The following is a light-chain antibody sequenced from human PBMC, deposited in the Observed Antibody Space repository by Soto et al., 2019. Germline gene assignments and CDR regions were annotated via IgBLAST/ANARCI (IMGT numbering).Light chain of an antibody. CDR3: MQTLLTWT. V-gene: IGKV2-28*01. J-gene: IGKJ1*01. Sequence: DIVMTQSPLSLPVTPGEPASISCRSSQSLLHSNGYYYLDWYLQKPGQSAQLLIYLGSYRASGVPDRFSGSGSGTDFTLKISRVEAEDVGVYYCMQTLLTWTFGQGTKVEIK. CDR1: QSLLHSNGYYY. CDR2: LGS.